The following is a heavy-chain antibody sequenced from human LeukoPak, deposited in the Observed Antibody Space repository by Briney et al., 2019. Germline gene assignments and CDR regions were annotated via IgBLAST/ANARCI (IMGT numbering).Heavy chain of an antibody. D-gene: IGHD6-13*01. Sequence: GGSLRLSCAASGFTVSSNYMSWVRRAPGKGLEWVSLIYSGGVTYYADSVKGRFAISRDNSKNTLYLQMNSLRAEDTAGYYCARAGGGDKQQLVWYFDLWGRGTLVTVSS. J-gene: IGHJ2*01. CDR1: GFTVSSNY. CDR3: ARAGGGDKQQLVWYFDL. V-gene: IGHV3-53*01. CDR2: IYSGGVT.